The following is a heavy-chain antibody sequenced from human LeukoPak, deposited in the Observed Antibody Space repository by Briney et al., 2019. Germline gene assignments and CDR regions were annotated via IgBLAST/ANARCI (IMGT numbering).Heavy chain of an antibody. CDR1: GFTFSSYA. Sequence: GGSLRLSCAASGFTFSSYAMSWVRQAPGKGLEWVSAISGSGGSTYYADSVKGRFTISRDNSKNTLYLQMNSLRAEDTVVYYCAKGTGKYYYYGMDVWGQGTTVTVSS. CDR3: AKGTGKYYYYGMDV. V-gene: IGHV3-23*01. D-gene: IGHD3/OR15-3a*01. J-gene: IGHJ6*02. CDR2: ISGSGGST.